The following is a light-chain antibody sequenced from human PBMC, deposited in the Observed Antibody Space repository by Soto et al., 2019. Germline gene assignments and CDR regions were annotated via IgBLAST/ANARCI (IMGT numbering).Light chain of an antibody. CDR3: QNYNSPPWT. V-gene: IGKV1-27*01. Sequence: DIQMNQSPLSLSASIGDRVTITCRASEGIRDYLAWSQQKPGKVTSLLIYAASTLQSGVPTRFSGSGSGTDFTLTIHSLQPEDVAAYYFQNYNSPPWTFGPGTKVELK. CDR2: AAS. J-gene: IGKJ3*01. CDR1: EGIRDY.